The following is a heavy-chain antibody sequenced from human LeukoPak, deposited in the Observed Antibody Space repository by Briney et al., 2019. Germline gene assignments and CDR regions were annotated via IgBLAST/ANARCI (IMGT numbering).Heavy chain of an antibody. J-gene: IGHJ4*02. V-gene: IGHV3-43*01. CDR1: GFTFDDYT. Sequence: PGGSLRLSCAASGFTFDDYTMHGGRQAPEKGREWVSLISWDGGSTYYAASVEGRFTISRDNSKTPLYLQMNSLRTEDTALYYCAKAALRIAVAGTFDYWGQGTLVTVSS. CDR2: ISWDGGST. D-gene: IGHD6-19*01. CDR3: AKAALRIAVAGTFDY.